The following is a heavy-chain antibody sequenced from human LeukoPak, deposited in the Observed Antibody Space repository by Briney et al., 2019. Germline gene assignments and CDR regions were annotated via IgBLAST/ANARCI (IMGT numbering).Heavy chain of an antibody. CDR3: ARGGSGYPLDY. V-gene: IGHV4-59*01. D-gene: IGHD3-22*01. CDR1: SGSMSSYY. Sequence: WVTLSLTCAVSSGSMSSYYWSWIRQPPGKGLEWIGYIYYTGVTNYSPSLKRRLTISLDTAIKQFFLNLRSVTAADTAMYYCARGGSGYPLDYWGQGTLVTVSS. J-gene: IGHJ4*02. CDR2: IYYTGVT.